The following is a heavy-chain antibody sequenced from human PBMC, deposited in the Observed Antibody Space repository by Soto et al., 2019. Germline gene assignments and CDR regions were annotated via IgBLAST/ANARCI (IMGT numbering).Heavy chain of an antibody. D-gene: IGHD6-25*01. CDR2: ISSSSSYI. J-gene: IGHJ4*02. CDR1: GFTFSSYS. CDR3: ARSEDGAAVEFDY. Sequence: GGSLRLSCAASGFTFSSYSMNWVRQAPGKGLEWVSSISSSSSYIYYADSVKGRLTISRDNAKNSLYLQMNSLKAEDTAVYYCARSEDGAAVEFDYWGQGTLVTVSS. V-gene: IGHV3-21*01.